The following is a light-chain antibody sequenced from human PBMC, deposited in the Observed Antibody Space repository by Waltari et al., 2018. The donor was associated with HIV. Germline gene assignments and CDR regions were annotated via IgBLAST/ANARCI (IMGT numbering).Light chain of an antibody. CDR2: DVS. J-gene: IGLJ3*02. CDR3: SSYVSSTTLL. CDR1: SGDVGGYRY. V-gene: IGLV2-14*03. Sequence: QSALTQPASLSGSPGQSITISCTETSGDVGGYRYVSWYQQHPGKAPKVIIYDVSKRPSVVSHRFSGSKSGNTASLTISGLQAEDEGDYYCSSYVSSTTLLFGGGTKVTVL.